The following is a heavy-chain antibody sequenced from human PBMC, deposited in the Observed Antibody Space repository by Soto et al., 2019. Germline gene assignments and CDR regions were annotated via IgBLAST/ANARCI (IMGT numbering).Heavy chain of an antibody. CDR2: IYYSGST. J-gene: IGHJ6*02. CDR1: GGSISSYY. Sequence: PSETLSLTCTVSGGSISSYYWSWIRQPPGKGLEWIGYIYYSGSTNYNPSLKSRVTISVDTSKNQFSLKLSSVTAADTAVYYCARDLKVHYYYYGMDVWGQGTTVTVPS. CDR3: ARDLKVHYYYYGMDV. V-gene: IGHV4-59*01.